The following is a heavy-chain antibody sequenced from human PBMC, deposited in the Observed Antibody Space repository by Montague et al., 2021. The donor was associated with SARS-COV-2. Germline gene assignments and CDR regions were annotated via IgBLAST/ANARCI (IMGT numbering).Heavy chain of an antibody. D-gene: IGHD3-10*01. CDR1: GFTFSVYT. J-gene: IGHJ4*02. CDR2: IDPSGGRT. Sequence: SRSLSLSVSGFTFSVYTMSWVRQAPGKGLEWVAGIDPSGGRTYYSESVKGRFTIFRDNSKNTLYLQMNSLRSEDAAIYYCVKDSVHYWGQGTLVTVSS. V-gene: IGHV3-23*05. CDR3: VKDSVHY.